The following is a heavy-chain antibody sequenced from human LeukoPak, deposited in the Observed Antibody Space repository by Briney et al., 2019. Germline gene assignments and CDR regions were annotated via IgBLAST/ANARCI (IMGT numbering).Heavy chain of an antibody. CDR2: IYHSGTT. CDR1: GGSISNNNW. V-gene: IGHV4-4*02. Sequence: SGTLSLTCGVSGGSISNNNWWTWVRQPPGKGLEWIGEIYHSGTTNYKTSLKSRVTISLDKSKNQFSPKLTSVTAADTAIYYCARDSRGMDVWGQGTTVTVSS. CDR3: ARDSRGMDV. J-gene: IGHJ6*02.